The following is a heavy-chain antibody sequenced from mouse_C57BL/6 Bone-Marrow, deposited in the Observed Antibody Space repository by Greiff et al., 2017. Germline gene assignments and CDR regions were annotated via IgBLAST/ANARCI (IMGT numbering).Heavy chain of an antibody. CDR2: IHPNSGST. CDR1: GYTFTSYW. D-gene: IGHD2-12*01. CDR3: ARWGRRYSPFAY. Sequence: QVQLQQPGAELVKPGASVKLSCKASGYTFTSYWMHWVKQRPGQGLEWIGMIHPNSGSTNYNEKFKSKATLTVDKSSSTAYMQLSSLTSEDSAVYYCARWGRRYSPFAYWGQGTLVTVSA. J-gene: IGHJ3*01. V-gene: IGHV1-64*01.